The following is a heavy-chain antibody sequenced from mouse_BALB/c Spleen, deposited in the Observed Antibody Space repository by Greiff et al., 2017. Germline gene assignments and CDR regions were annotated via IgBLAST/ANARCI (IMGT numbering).Heavy chain of an antibody. CDR2: ISYSGST. D-gene: IGHD6-1*01. Sequence: EVQLVESGPSLVKPSQTLSLTCSVTGDSITSCYWNWIRKFPGNKLEYMGYISYSGSTYYNPSLKSRISITRDTSKNQYYLQLNSVTTEDTATYYCARSGASWLAYWGQGTLVTVSA. CDR3: ARSGASWLAY. V-gene: IGHV3-8*02. J-gene: IGHJ3*01. CDR1: GDSITSCY.